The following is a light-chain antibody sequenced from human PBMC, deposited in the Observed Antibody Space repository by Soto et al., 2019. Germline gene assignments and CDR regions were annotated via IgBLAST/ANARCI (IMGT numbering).Light chain of an antibody. CDR2: GAS. Sequence: EIVMTQSPATLSVSPGERATLSCRASQSVSSNLAWYQQKPGQAPRLLIYGASTRATGIPARFSGSGSGTEFTLTICSLQSEDFAVYHCQQYNNWPTTFGQGTKV. V-gene: IGKV3-15*01. CDR1: QSVSSN. J-gene: IGKJ1*01. CDR3: QQYNNWPTT.